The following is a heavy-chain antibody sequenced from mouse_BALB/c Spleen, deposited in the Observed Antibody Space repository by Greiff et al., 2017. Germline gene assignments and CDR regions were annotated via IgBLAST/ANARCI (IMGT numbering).Heavy chain of an antibody. CDR1: GFTFSSYA. D-gene: IGHD2-2*01. V-gene: IGHV5-6-5*01. CDR2: ISSGGST. CDR3: AREGYDGFAY. J-gene: IGHJ3*01. Sequence: VQLKESGGGLVKPGGSLKLSCAASGFTFSSYAMSWVRQTPEKRLEWVASISSGGSTYYPDSVKGRFTISRDNARNILYLQMSSLRSEDTAMYYCAREGYDGFAYWGQGTLVTVSA.